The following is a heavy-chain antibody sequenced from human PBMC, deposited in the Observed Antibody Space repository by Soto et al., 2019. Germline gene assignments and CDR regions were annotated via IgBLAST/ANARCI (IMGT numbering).Heavy chain of an antibody. CDR1: GFIFRDYF. CDR3: ARLGVASHHFDH. J-gene: IGHJ4*02. D-gene: IGHD2-15*01. V-gene: IGHV3-11*01. Sequence: QVQLVESGGGLVKPGGSLRLSCAGAGFIFRDYFMTWIRQSPGKGLEWVADINISGRMTHYADSVKGRFTMSRDNDKKSLYLQMDSLRVGDTAVYYCARLGVASHHFDHWGQGPLVTVSS. CDR2: INISGRMT.